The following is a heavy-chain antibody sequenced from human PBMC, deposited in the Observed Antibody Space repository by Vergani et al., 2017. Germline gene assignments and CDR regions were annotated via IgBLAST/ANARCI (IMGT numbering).Heavy chain of an antibody. D-gene: IGHD6-19*01. CDR3: ARYSSVWYRHYYYMDV. Sequence: EVQLVQSGAEVKKPGESLRISCKGSGYSFTSYWISWVRQMPGKGLEWMGRIDPSDSYTNYSPSFQGHVTISADKSSSTAYLQWSSLKASDTAMYYCARYSSVWYRHYYYMDVWGKGTTVTVSS. CDR2: IDPSDSYT. CDR1: GYSFTSYW. V-gene: IGHV5-10-1*03. J-gene: IGHJ6*03.